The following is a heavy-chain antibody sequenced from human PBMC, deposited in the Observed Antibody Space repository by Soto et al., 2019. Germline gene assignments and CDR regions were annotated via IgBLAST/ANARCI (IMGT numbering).Heavy chain of an antibody. D-gene: IGHD3-10*01. CDR3: ARGNGITMVRGNNWFDP. Sequence: SETLSLTCAVSGGSISSGGYSWSWIRQPPGKGLEWIGYIYHSGSTYYNPSLKSRVTISVDRSKNQFSLKLSSVTAADTAVYYCARGNGITMVRGNNWFDPRGQGTLVTVSS. J-gene: IGHJ5*02. CDR1: GGSISSGGYS. V-gene: IGHV4-30-2*01. CDR2: IYHSGST.